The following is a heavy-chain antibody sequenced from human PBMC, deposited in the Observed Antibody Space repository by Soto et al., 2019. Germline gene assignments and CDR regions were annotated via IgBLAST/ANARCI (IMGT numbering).Heavy chain of an antibody. CDR3: TRGQYSSSWYGGYYYGMDV. CDR2: IRSKANSYAT. Sequence: GGSLRLSCAASGFTFSGSAMHWVRQASGKGLEWVGRIRSKANSYATAYAASVKGRFTISRDDSKNTAYLQMNSLKTEDTAVYYCTRGQYSSSWYGGYYYGMDVWGQGTTVTVSS. J-gene: IGHJ6*02. D-gene: IGHD6-13*01. CDR1: GFTFSGSA. V-gene: IGHV3-73*01.